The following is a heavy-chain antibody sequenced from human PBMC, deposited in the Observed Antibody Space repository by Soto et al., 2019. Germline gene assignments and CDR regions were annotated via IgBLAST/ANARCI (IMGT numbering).Heavy chain of an antibody. CDR1: GATFSSFA. V-gene: IGHV1-69*06. CDR3: ASPLKWSGYYIAFDY. D-gene: IGHD3-3*01. CDR2: IIPIFDTI. Sequence: QVQLLQSGAEVKKPGSSVKVSCKSSGATFSSFAFSWVRQAPGQGLEWMGVIIPIFDTINYAQKFQGRVTSTADKSTRTAYMELSSLTSKDTAVYYCASPLKWSGYYIAFDYWGQGTLVIVSS. J-gene: IGHJ4*02.